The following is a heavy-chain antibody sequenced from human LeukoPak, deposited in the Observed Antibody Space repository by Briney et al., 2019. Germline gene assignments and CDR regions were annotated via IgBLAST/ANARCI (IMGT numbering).Heavy chain of an antibody. CDR2: VYYSGAT. CDR1: GGSISAYY. J-gene: IGHJ4*02. V-gene: IGHV4-59*01. D-gene: IGHD1-26*01. Sequence: PSETLSLTCTVSGGSISAYYWSWIRQPPGKGLEWIGYVYYSGATNYNPSLKSRVTMSGDTSKNQFSLRLRSVTAADTAVYYCASYSGSSHKGYLDYWGRGTLVTVSS. CDR3: ASYSGSSHKGYLDY.